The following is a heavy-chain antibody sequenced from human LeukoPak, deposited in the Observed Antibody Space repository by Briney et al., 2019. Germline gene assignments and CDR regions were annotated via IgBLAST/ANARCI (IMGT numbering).Heavy chain of an antibody. D-gene: IGHD6-13*01. J-gene: IGHJ5*02. CDR2: INPNSGGT. CDR3: ARGIAAAGGRWFDP. Sequence: ASVNVSCKASGYTFTDYYMYWVRQAPGQGLEWMGWINPNSGGTNYAHQFQGRVTMTRDTSISTAYMELSNLRSDDTAVYYCARGIAAAGGRWFDPWGQGTLVTVSS. CDR1: GYTFTDYY. V-gene: IGHV1-2*02.